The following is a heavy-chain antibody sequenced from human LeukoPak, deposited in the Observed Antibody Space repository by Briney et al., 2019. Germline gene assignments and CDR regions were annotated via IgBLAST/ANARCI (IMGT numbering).Heavy chain of an antibody. CDR3: ARESPVTATGRSWFDP. D-gene: IGHD6-13*01. CDR2: ITGSNGYT. CDR1: GFTFSSYA. V-gene: IGHV3-23*01. Sequence: GGSLRLSCAASGFTFSSYAMAWVRQAPGKGLEWVSTITGSNGYTYYADSVKGRFTISRDNSKNTLYLQMNSLRAEDTAIYYCARESPVTATGRSWFDPWGQGTLVTVSS. J-gene: IGHJ5*02.